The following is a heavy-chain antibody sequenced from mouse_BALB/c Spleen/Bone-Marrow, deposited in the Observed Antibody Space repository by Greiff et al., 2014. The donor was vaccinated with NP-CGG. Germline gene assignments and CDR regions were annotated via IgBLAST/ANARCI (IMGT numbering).Heavy chain of an antibody. Sequence: EVNLVESGGGLVQPGGSLRLSCATSGFTFTDYYMSWVRQPPGKALEWLGFIRNKANGYTTEYSASVKGRFTISRDNSQSILYLQMNTLRAEDSATYYCARDNGNHDYYAMDYWGQGTSVTVSS. CDR2: IRNKANGYTT. V-gene: IGHV7-3*02. J-gene: IGHJ4*01. CDR3: ARDNGNHDYYAMDY. CDR1: GFTFTDYY. D-gene: IGHD2-1*01.